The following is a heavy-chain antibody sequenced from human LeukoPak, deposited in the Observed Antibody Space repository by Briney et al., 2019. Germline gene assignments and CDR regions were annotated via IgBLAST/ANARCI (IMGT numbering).Heavy chain of an antibody. CDR3: ASIYSYGQVDY. Sequence: GGSLRLSCAASGFTISSYAMSWVRQAPGKGLEWVSAISGSGGSTYYADSMKGRFTISRDNSKNTLYLQMNSLRAEDTAVYYCASIYSYGQVDYWGQGTLVTVSS. V-gene: IGHV3-23*01. D-gene: IGHD5-18*01. CDR1: GFTISSYA. CDR2: ISGSGGST. J-gene: IGHJ4*02.